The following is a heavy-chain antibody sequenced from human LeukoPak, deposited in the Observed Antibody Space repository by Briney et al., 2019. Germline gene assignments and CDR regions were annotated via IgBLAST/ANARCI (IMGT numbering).Heavy chain of an antibody. CDR3: ARGDAFSGDQ. V-gene: IGHV3-7*04. J-gene: IGHJ4*02. Sequence: PGGSLRLSCAVSGFSFTNFWLSWVRQAPGRGLEWVANIHPEGSEKYHVEPVKGRFTISRDNTKHLLFLQMTGLRVDDASVYYVARGDAFSGDQWGQGALVTVSS. D-gene: IGHD3-10*01. CDR1: GFSFTNFW. CDR2: IHPEGSEK.